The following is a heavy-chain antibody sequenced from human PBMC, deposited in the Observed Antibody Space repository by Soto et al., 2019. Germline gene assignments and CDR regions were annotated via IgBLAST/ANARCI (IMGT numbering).Heavy chain of an antibody. CDR2: IYYSGST. J-gene: IGHJ5*02. V-gene: IGHV4-31*03. D-gene: IGHD3-3*01. CDR1: GGSMRSGGYY. CDR3: ARDTSGASGYYSPNWFDP. Sequence: PSETLSLTCTVSGGSMRSGGYYWSWIRQHPGKGLEWIGYIYYSGSTYYNPSLKSRVTISVDTSKNQFSLKLSSVTAADTAVYYCARDTSGASGYYSPNWFDPWGQGTLVTVSS.